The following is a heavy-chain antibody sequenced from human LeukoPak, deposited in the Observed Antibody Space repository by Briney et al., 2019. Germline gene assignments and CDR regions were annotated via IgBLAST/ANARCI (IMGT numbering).Heavy chain of an antibody. Sequence: SVKVSCKASGGTFSSYAISWVRQAPGQGLEWMGRIIPILGIANYAQKFQGRVTITADKSTSTAYMELSSLRSEDTAVYYCARDPGEYYFDYWGQGTLVTVFS. V-gene: IGHV1-69*04. CDR2: IIPILGIA. J-gene: IGHJ4*02. CDR1: GGTFSSYA. D-gene: IGHD3-16*01. CDR3: ARDPGEYYFDY.